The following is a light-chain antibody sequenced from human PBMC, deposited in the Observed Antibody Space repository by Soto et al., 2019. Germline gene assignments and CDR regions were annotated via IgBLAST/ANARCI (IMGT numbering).Light chain of an antibody. J-gene: IGKJ4*01. CDR2: WGS. CDR1: QRVLDTSNKANS. CDR3: QQFFRIPLT. Sequence: EIVMTQSPDSLSLSLGERATFNCKSSQRVLDTSNKANSLAWYQQQPGQSPKLLMYWGSTRQSGVPDRFSGTGAGTDFTLTIASLKAEDVAVYYCQQFFRIPLTFGGGTKVEIK. V-gene: IGKV4-1*01.